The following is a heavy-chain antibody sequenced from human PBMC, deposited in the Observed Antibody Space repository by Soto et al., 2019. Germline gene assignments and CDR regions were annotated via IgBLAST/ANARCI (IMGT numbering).Heavy chain of an antibody. Sequence: SVKVSCKASGGTFSSYAISCVLQSPGQGLDWMGGIIPIFGTANYAQKFQGRVTITADESTSTAYMELSSLRSEDTAVYYCARDAGSGSYSYYDWGQGTLVTVSS. CDR3: ARDAGSGSYSYYD. V-gene: IGHV1-69*13. D-gene: IGHD3-10*01. J-gene: IGHJ4*02. CDR1: GGTFSSYA. CDR2: IIPIFGTA.